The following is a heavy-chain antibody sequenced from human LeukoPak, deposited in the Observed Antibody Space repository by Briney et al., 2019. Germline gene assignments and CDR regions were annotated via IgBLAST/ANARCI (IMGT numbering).Heavy chain of an antibody. CDR1: GGPISSYY. D-gene: IGHD3-16*02. CDR2: IYTSGST. V-gene: IGHV4-4*07. Sequence: PSETLSLTCTVSGGPISSYYWSWIRQPAGKGLEWIGRIYTSGSTHYNPSLKSRVTISVDKSKNQFSLKLSSVTAADTAVYYCARAPLYDYVWGSYRYSYFQHWGQGTLVTVSS. CDR3: ARAPLYDYVWGSYRYSYFQH. J-gene: IGHJ1*01.